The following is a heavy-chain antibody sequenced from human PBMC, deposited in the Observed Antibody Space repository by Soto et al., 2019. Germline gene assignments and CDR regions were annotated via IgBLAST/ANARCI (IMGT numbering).Heavy chain of an antibody. Sequence: ASVRVSCRASGYTCTSYGISWVRQAPGQGLEWMGWISAYNGNTNYAQKLQCRVTMTTDTSTSTAYMELRSLRSDDTAVYYCARTEWLPGTYYYYRMDVWGQGTTVTVSS. CDR2: ISAYNGNT. CDR1: GYTCTSYG. CDR3: ARTEWLPGTYYYYRMDV. D-gene: IGHD5-12*01. J-gene: IGHJ6*02. V-gene: IGHV1-18*01.